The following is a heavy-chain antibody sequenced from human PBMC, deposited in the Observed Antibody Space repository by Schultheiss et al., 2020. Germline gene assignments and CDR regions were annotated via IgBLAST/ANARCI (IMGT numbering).Heavy chain of an antibody. Sequence: GGSLRLSCAASGFTFDDYAMHWVRQAPGKGLEWVSGISWNSGSIGYADSVKGRFTISRDNAKNSLYLQMNSLRAEDTAVYYCARDPYPYDFWSGYYSSLNLYYFDYWGQGTLVTGSS. J-gene: IGHJ4*02. CDR1: GFTFDDYA. CDR3: ARDPYPYDFWSGYYSSLNLYYFDY. V-gene: IGHV3-9*01. D-gene: IGHD3-3*01. CDR2: ISWNSGSI.